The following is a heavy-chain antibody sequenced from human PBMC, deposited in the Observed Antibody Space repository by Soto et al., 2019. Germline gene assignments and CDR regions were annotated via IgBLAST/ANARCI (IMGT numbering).Heavy chain of an antibody. J-gene: IGHJ4*02. CDR1: GVAISNSSYY. V-gene: IGHV4-39*01. Sequence: TEGQCLPCTVSGVAISNSSYYWGWIRRPPGKGLEWIGIIYYSGITYYNPSLKSRVTIAVDTSKNQFSLKLTSVPPEDTAVYYCARHGSNWGQGTLVTVSS. CDR2: IYYSGIT. CDR3: ARHGSN.